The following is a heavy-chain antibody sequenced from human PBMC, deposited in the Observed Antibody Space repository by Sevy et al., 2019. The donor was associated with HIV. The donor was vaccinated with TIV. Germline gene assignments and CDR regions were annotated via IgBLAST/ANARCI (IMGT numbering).Heavy chain of an antibody. Sequence: GGSLRLSCAASGFTFSSYGMHWVRQAPGKGLEWVAVIWYDGSNKYYADSVKGRFTISRDNSKNTLYLQMNSLRAEDTAVYYCARRGEREKWLAYYYYYMDVWGKGTTVTVSS. J-gene: IGHJ6*03. V-gene: IGHV3-33*08. CDR3: ARRGEREKWLAYYYYYMDV. D-gene: IGHD6-19*01. CDR1: GFTFSSYG. CDR2: IWYDGSNK.